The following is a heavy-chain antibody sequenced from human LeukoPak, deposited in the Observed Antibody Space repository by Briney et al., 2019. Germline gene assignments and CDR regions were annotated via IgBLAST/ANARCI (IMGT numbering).Heavy chain of an antibody. D-gene: IGHD1-26*01. CDR3: ARALVTDAFDI. Sequence: GSLRLSCAVSGFTFSSYDMHWVRQATGKGLEWVSGIDTAGDTYYQDSVKGRFTISRENAKNSLHLQMNSLRVGDTAVYYCARALVTDAFDIWGQGTMVTVSS. CDR2: IDTAGDT. V-gene: IGHV3-13*01. J-gene: IGHJ3*02. CDR1: GFTFSSYD.